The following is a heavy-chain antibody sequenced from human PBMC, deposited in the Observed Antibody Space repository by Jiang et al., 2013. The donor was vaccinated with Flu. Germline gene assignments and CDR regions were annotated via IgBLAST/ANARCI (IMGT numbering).Heavy chain of an antibody. J-gene: IGHJ4*02. CDR3: AKRSSYCFDY. Sequence: VQLVESGGALGQVGGSLRLSCAASGFTFSSYAMTWVRQAPGKGLEWVSTISSDGSSTFNADSVKGRFTVSRDNSKNTLYLQMNSLRAEDTAVYYCAKRSSYCFDYWGQGTLVTVSS. CDR2: ISSDGSST. V-gene: IGHV3-23*04. CDR1: GFTFSSYA. D-gene: IGHD6-6*01.